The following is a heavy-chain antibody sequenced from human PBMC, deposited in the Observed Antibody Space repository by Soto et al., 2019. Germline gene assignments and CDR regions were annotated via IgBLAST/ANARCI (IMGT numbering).Heavy chain of an antibody. J-gene: IGHJ4*02. D-gene: IGHD3-22*01. V-gene: IGHV4-39*01. CDR1: GGSISSSSYY. Sequence: QVQLKESGPGLVKPSETLSLTCTVSGGSISSSSYYWGWIRQPPGKGLEWIGSIYYSGNTYYNPSLKSRVTLPVDPSKNQFSLRLSSVPAADTAVYYCARALQPVIITLGYWGQGTLVTVSS. CDR3: ARALQPVIITLGY. CDR2: IYYSGNT.